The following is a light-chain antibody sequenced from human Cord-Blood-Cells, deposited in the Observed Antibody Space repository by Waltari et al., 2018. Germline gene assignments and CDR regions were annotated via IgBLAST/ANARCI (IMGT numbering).Light chain of an antibody. CDR1: SSYVGGYNY. Sequence: QSALTQPASVSGSPGQSITISCTGTSSYVGGYNYVSWYQQHPEQAPKLMIYDVSNRPSGVSTRFSGSKSGNTASLTISGLQAEDEADYYCSSYTSSSTLYVFGTGTKVTVL. V-gene: IGLV2-14*03. J-gene: IGLJ1*01. CDR3: SSYTSSSTLYV. CDR2: DVS.